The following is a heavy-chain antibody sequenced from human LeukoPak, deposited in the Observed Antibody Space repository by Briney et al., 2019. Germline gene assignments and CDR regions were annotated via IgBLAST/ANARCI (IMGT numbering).Heavy chain of an antibody. V-gene: IGHV4-34*01. CDR2: INRSGRT. CDR3: ARGYEGYLDY. Sequence: TSETLSLTCAVYGGSFSVYFWTWIRQPPGKGLEWIGEINRSGRTNYNPSLKSRVAISLDTSKNQFSLKLSSVAAADTAVYYCARGYEGYLDYWGQGTLVTVSS. D-gene: IGHD1-1*01. J-gene: IGHJ4*02. CDR1: GGSFSVYF.